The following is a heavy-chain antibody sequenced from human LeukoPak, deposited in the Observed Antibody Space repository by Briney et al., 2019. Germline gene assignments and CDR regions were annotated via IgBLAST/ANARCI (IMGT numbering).Heavy chain of an antibody. V-gene: IGHV4-4*07. D-gene: IGHD6-19*01. J-gene: IGHJ4*02. CDR1: SGSISSYY. CDR3: ARDSSAWLFDY. CDR2: IHISGST. Sequence: SETLSLTCTFSSGSISSYYWSWIRQPAGKGLEWIGRIHISGSTNYNPSLKSRVTMSVDTSKNQFSLKLSSVTAADTAVYYCARDSSAWLFDYWGQGTLVTVSS.